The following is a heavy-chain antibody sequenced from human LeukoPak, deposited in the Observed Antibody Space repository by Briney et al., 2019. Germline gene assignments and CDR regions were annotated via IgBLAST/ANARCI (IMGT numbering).Heavy chain of an antibody. CDR3: ARGGYYDILTGTLYYFDY. Sequence: PAETLSLTCAVYGGSFSGYYWSWIRQPPGKGLEWIGKINHSGSTNYNPSLKSRVTISVDTSKNQFSLKLSSVTAADTAVYYCARGGYYDILTGTLYYFDYWGQGTLVTVSS. D-gene: IGHD3-9*01. CDR1: GGSFSGYY. J-gene: IGHJ4*02. CDR2: INHSGST. V-gene: IGHV4-34*01.